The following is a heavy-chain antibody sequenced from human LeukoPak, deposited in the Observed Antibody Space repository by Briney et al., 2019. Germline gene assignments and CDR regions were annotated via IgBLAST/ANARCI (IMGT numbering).Heavy chain of an antibody. CDR1: GYTFTGYY. J-gene: IGHJ4*02. Sequence: ASVKVSCKASGYTFTGYYMHWVRQAPGQGLEWMGIINPSGGSTSYAQKFQGRVTMTRDTSTSTVYMELSSLRSEDTAVYYCARVGRGYYYDSSGYYYDPNDYWGQGTLVTVSS. CDR2: INPSGGST. CDR3: ARVGRGYYYDSSGYYYDPNDY. D-gene: IGHD3-22*01. V-gene: IGHV1-46*01.